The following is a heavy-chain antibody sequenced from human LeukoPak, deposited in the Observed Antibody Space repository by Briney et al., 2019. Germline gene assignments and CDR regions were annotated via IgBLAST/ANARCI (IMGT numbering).Heavy chain of an antibody. Sequence: GGSLRLSCAASGFTFSSYAMSWVRQAPGKGLEWVSCITGSTTLYADFVKGRFTVSRDNSRNTAYLQLNSLSVADTAIYYCATLYETHSDYWGQGTLVTVSS. CDR1: GFTFSSYA. J-gene: IGHJ4*02. CDR2: ITGSTT. V-gene: IGHV3-23*01. CDR3: ATLYETHSDY. D-gene: IGHD2/OR15-2a*01.